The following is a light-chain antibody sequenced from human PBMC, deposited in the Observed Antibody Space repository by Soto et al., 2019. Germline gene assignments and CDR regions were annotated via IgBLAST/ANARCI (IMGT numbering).Light chain of an antibody. CDR3: QQYNSYWT. V-gene: IGKV1-5*03. J-gene: IGKJ1*01. CDR2: KAS. CDR1: QSISSW. Sequence: DIQMTQSPSTLSASVGDRVTITCRASQSISSWLAWYQQKPGTAPKLLIYKASSLETGVPSRFIGSGSGTEFTLTISSPQPDDFATYYCQQYNSYWTFGQGTKVEIK.